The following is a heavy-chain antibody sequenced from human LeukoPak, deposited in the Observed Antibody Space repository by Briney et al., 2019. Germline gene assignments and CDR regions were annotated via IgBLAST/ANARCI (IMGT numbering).Heavy chain of an antibody. D-gene: IGHD3-3*01. CDR1: GGTFSSYA. CDR3: ARDPEAQYYDFWSGYFDY. Sequence: SVKVSCNASGGTFSSYAISWVRQAPGQGLEWMGGIIPIFGTANYAQKFQGRVTITADESTSTAYMELSSLRSEDTAVYYCARDPEAQYYDFWSGYFDYWGQGTLVTVSS. J-gene: IGHJ4*02. CDR2: IIPIFGTA. V-gene: IGHV1-69*01.